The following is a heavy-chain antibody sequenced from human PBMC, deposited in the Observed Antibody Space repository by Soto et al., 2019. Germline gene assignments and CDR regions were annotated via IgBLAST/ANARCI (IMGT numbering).Heavy chain of an antibody. Sequence: QVQLVQSGAEVKKPGASVKVSCKASGYTFTSYDINWVRQATGQGLEWMGWMNPNSGNTGYAQKFQGRDTMTRNTSISTAYMELSSLRSEDSAVYYCARYTYDILTGYYPDFAYYYMDVWGKGTTVTVSS. V-gene: IGHV1-8*01. D-gene: IGHD3-9*01. J-gene: IGHJ6*03. CDR3: ARYTYDILTGYYPDFAYYYMDV. CDR2: MNPNSGNT. CDR1: GYTFTSYD.